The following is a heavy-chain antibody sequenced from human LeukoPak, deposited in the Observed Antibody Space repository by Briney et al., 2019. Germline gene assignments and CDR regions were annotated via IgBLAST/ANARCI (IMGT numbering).Heavy chain of an antibody. CDR3: AKDPYSSSGWFPQYYFDY. V-gene: IGHV3-23*01. J-gene: IGHJ4*02. CDR2: ISGSGGST. CDR1: GFTFSSYA. D-gene: IGHD6-19*01. Sequence: GGSLRLSCAASGFTFSSYAMSWVRQAPGKGLEWVSAISGSGGSTYYADSVKGRFTISRDNSKNTLYLQMNSLRAEDTAVYYCAKDPYSSSGWFPQYYFDYWGQGTLVTVSS.